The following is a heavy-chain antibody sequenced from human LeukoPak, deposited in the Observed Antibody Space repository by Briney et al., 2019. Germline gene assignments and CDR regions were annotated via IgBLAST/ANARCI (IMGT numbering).Heavy chain of an antibody. J-gene: IGHJ6*03. D-gene: IGHD3-22*01. CDR3: ARGSQYYDSSGYSNYYYYMDV. CDR2: INHSGST. V-gene: IGHV4-34*01. Sequence: PSETLSLTCAVYGGSFSGYYWSWIRQPPGKGLEWIGEINHSGSTNYNPSLKSRVTISVDTSKNQFSLKLSSVTAADTAVYYCARGSQYYDSSGYSNYYYYMDVWGKGTTVTVSS. CDR1: GGSFSGYY.